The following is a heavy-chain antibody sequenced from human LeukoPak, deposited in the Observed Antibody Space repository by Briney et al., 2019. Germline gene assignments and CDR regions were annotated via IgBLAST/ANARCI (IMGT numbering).Heavy chain of an antibody. J-gene: IGHJ4*02. V-gene: IGHV3-64D*09. Sequence: GGSLRLSCSASGFTFSSYSMHWVRQAPGKELEYVSAISNNGDNTYCADSMKGRFTISRDNSKNTLYLQMSSLRAEDTAIYYCGNGYDWNYWGQGTLVTVSS. CDR1: GFTFSSYS. CDR2: ISNNGDNT. CDR3: GNGYDWNY. D-gene: IGHD5-12*01.